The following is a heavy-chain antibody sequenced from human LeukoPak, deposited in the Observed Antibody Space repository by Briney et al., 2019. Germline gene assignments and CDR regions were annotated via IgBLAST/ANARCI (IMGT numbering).Heavy chain of an antibody. D-gene: IGHD3-9*01. J-gene: IGHJ3*02. V-gene: IGHV4-38-2*01. CDR2: IYHIGST. Sequence: SETLSLTCAVSGYSISSGYYWGWIRQPPGKGLEWIGSIYHIGSTYYNPSLKRRVHIPLAPSKNQFSLKLSSVTAADPPVYYCARHRDVFPYDLLTGYHPDAFDIWGQGTMVTVSS. CDR3: ARHRDVFPYDLLTGYHPDAFDI. CDR1: GYSISSGYY.